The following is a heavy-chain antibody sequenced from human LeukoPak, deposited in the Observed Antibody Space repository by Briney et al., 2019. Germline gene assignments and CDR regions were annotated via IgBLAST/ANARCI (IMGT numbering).Heavy chain of an antibody. D-gene: IGHD1-26*01. J-gene: IGHJ4*02. CDR3: ARRYSGRYYND. V-gene: IGHV4-39*01. CDR2: IYYSGDT. Sequence: SETLSLTCTVSGDSIGCSNCYWGWVRQPPGTGLEWIGSIYYSGDTHYNPSLKSRVTISVDPSKNQFSLKLSSVTAADTAVYYCARRYSGRYYNDWGQGTLVTASS. CDR1: GDSIGCSNCY.